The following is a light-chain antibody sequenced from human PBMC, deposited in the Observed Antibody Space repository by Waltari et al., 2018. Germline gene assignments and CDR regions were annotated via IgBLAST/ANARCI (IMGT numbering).Light chain of an antibody. Sequence: IQMTQSPSSLSASIGDRVTITCRASPSISIYLNWYQQKPRNAPTLLISAASNLQSGVSSRFSGSRAGTEVTLIISSLQTEDFATFYCQQTYSAPWTFGQGTKVEMK. CDR2: AAS. J-gene: IGKJ1*01. CDR3: QQTYSAPWT. CDR1: PSISIY. V-gene: IGKV1-39*01.